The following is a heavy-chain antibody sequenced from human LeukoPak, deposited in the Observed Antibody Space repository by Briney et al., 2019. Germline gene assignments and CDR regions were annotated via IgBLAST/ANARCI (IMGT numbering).Heavy chain of an antibody. CDR3: GRGTIAVVAADLRTDQ. CDR2: IIPIFGTA. CDR1: GYTFTSYG. V-gene: IGHV1-69*13. J-gene: IGHJ4*02. D-gene: IGHD2-15*01. Sequence: ASVKVSCKASGYTFTSYGISWVRQAPGQGLEWMGGIIPIFGTANYAQKFQGRVTITADESTSTAYMELSSLRSEDTAVYYCGRGTIAVVAADLRTDQWGQGTLVIVSS.